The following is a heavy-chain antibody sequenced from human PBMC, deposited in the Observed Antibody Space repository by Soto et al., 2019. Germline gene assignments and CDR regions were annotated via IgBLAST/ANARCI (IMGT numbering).Heavy chain of an antibody. Sequence: GGSLRLSCAAAGFSFSHYAMHWVRQPPGKGLEWVALISYDGDNRYFSDSVRGRFTISRDNYKTTVHLEMNDLRLDDTATYYCVRQHTDSSNAFDLWGRGTLVTVSS. V-gene: IGHV3-30-3*01. J-gene: IGHJ5*02. D-gene: IGHD3-22*01. CDR1: GFSFSHYA. CDR3: VRQHTDSSNAFDL. CDR2: ISYDGDNR.